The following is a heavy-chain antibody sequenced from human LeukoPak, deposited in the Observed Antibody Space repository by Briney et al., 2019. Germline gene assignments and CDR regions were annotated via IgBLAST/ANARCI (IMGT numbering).Heavy chain of an antibody. CDR2: MRYDGHNK. CDR3: AKAPYYCSSTSCYLGHMDV. D-gene: IGHD2-2*01. CDR1: GFNVSYYA. V-gene: IGHV3-30*02. Sequence: GGSLRLSCAASGFNVSYYAMHWVRQAPGKGLEWVTFMRYDGHNKFYADSVKGRFTISRDNSKNTLYLQMNSLRAEDTAVYYCAKAPYYCSSTSCYLGHMDVWGKGTTVTVSS. J-gene: IGHJ6*03.